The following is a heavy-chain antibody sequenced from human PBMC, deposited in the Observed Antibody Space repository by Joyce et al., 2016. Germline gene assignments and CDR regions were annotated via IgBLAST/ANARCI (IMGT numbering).Heavy chain of an antibody. D-gene: IGHD6-13*01. CDR3: ARHGRGSIWYPEGN. Sequence: EVQLVQSGAEVKKPGESLKISCKGSGYSFTSYWICGVRPMPGKGLEWMGNIYPGDSYIRYSPSFQGQVTISADNSISTAYLQWRSLKASDTAMYYCARHGRGSIWYPEGNWGQGTLVTVSS. CDR2: IYPGDSYI. V-gene: IGHV5-51*01. J-gene: IGHJ4*02. CDR1: GYSFTSYW.